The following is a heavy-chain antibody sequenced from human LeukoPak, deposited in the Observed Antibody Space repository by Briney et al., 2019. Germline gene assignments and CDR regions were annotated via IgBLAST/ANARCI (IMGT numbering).Heavy chain of an antibody. V-gene: IGHV4-59*01. D-gene: IGHD6-19*01. CDR2: IYYTGNT. J-gene: IGHJ4*02. Sequence: SETLSLTCTVSGGSLSSYYWTWIRQPPGKGLEGIGYIYYTGNTNYNPSLKSRVTISVDTSKNQFSLKLSSVTAADTAVYYCARASYSSGWLPFDYWGQGTLVTVSS. CDR3: ARASYSSGWLPFDY. CDR1: GGSLSSYY.